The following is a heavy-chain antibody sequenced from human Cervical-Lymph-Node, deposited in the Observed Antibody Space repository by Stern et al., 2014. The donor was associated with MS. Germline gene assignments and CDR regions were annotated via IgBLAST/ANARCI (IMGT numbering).Heavy chain of an antibody. CDR3: AKADDYAAGIDA. CDR2: LGWNGDGR. CDR1: GFKFDDFA. D-gene: IGHD3-16*01. V-gene: IGHV3-9*01. Sequence: QLVESGGGMVQPGRSLRLSCEASGFKFDDFAMHWVRQAPGKGLEWVSGLGWNGDGRGYADSVKGRFTIPSGHAQRSRSLATNSLTAEDTALYYCAKADDYAAGIDAWGQGTLVVVSS. J-gene: IGHJ5*02.